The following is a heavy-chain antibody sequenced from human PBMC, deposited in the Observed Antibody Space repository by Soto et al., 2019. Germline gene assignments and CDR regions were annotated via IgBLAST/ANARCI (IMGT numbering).Heavy chain of an antibody. CDR2: ISYDGSNK. D-gene: IGHD6-19*01. CDR3: ARGLRISRVGGSGWYYFDY. J-gene: IGHJ4*02. CDR1: GFAFSTCA. Sequence: GGSLRLSCAASGFAFSTCAMHWVRQAPGKGLEWVAVISYDGSNKYYADSVKGRFTISRDNSKNTLYLQMNSLRAEDTAVYYCARGLRISRVGGSGWYYFDYWGQGTLVTV. V-gene: IGHV3-30-3*01.